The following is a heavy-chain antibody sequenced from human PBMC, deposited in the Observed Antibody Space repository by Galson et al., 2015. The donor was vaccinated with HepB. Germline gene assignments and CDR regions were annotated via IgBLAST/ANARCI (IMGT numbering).Heavy chain of an antibody. CDR2: IIPILGIA. CDR3: AREVVGYYDSSGYRYYFDY. D-gene: IGHD3-22*01. CDR1: GGTLSSYA. J-gene: IGHJ4*02. V-gene: IGHV1-69*04. Sequence: SVKVSCKASGGTLSSYAISWVRQAPGQGLEWMGRIIPILGIANYAQKFQGRVTITADKSTSTAYMELSSLRSEDTAVYYCAREVVGYYDSSGYRYYFDYGGQGTLVTVSS.